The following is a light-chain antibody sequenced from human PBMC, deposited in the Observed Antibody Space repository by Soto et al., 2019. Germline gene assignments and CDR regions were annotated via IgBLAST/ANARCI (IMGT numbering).Light chain of an antibody. CDR2: GTS. J-gene: IGKJ1*01. CDR3: QHYSSSRT. V-gene: IGKV3-20*01. Sequence: EIVLTRSPGTLSLSPGERATLSCRASQSVSSSYLAWYQQKPGQAPRLVIYGTSSRATGIPDRFSGSGSGTDFTLTISRLEPEDFAVYYCQHYSSSRTFGQGTKVEIK. CDR1: QSVSSSY.